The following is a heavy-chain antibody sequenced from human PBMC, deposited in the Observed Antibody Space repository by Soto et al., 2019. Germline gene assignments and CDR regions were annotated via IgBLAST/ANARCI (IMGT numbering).Heavy chain of an antibody. D-gene: IGHD2-15*01. CDR2: ISSSSSTI. J-gene: IGHJ3*02. Sequence: GGSLRLSCAASGFTFSDYYMSWIRQAPGKGLEWVSYISSSSSTIYYAESVKGRFTISRDNAKNSLYLQMNSLRAEDTAVYYCARVLGGVVAATDDAFDIWGQGTMVTVSS. CDR1: GFTFSDYY. CDR3: ARVLGGVVAATDDAFDI. V-gene: IGHV3-11*01.